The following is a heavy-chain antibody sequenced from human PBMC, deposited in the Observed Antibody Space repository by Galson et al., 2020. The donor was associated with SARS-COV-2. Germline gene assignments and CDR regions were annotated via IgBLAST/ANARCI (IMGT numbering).Heavy chain of an antibody. CDR1: GYTFTSYG. CDR2: ISAYNGNT. V-gene: IGHV1-18*04. D-gene: IGHD3-3*01. Sequence: ASVKVSCKASGYTFTSYGISWVRQAPGQGLEWMGWISAYNGNTNYAQKLQGRVTMTTDTSTSTAYMELRSLRSDDTAVYYCARDLMAAPKSRFTFFGVVICDGMDVWGQGTTVIVSS. CDR3: ARDLMAAPKSRFTFFGVVICDGMDV. J-gene: IGHJ6*02.